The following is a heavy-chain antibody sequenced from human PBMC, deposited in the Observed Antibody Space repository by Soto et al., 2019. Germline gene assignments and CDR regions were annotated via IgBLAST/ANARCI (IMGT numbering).Heavy chain of an antibody. CDR1: GFTFSSYG. CDR2: IWYDGSNK. CDR3: ARDQQWLVRFYFDF. Sequence: LRLSCAASGFTFSSYGMHWVRQAPGKGLEWVAVIWYDGSNKYYADSVKGRFTISRDNSKNTLYLQMNSLRAEDTAVYYCARDQQWLVRFYFDFWGQGTLVTVSS. V-gene: IGHV3-33*01. D-gene: IGHD6-19*01. J-gene: IGHJ4*02.